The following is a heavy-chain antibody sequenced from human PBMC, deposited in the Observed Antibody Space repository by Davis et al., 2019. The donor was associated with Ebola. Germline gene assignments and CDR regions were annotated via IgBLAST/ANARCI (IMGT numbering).Heavy chain of an antibody. Sequence: SETLSLTCAVYGGSFSVYYWSWIRQPPGKGLEWIGYIYYSGSTNYNPSLKSRVTISVDTSKNQFSLKLSSVTAADTAVYYCARGPFFLEWLLFDPWGQGTLVTVSS. CDR3: ARGPFFLEWLLFDP. D-gene: IGHD3-3*01. V-gene: IGHV4-59*01. J-gene: IGHJ5*02. CDR1: GGSFSVYY. CDR2: IYYSGST.